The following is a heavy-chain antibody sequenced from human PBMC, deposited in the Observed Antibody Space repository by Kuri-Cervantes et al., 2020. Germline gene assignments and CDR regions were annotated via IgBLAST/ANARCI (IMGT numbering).Heavy chain of an antibody. Sequence: GGSLRLSCAASGFTFNTYAMSWVRQAPGKGLQWVSAISGSGGSTYYADSVKGRFTISRDNSKDTLYLQMNSLRAEDTAVYYCARDGDPSVGATDFDYWGQGTLVTVSS. CDR2: ISGSGGST. J-gene: IGHJ4*02. D-gene: IGHD1-26*01. CDR3: ARDGDPSVGATDFDY. CDR1: GFTFNTYA. V-gene: IGHV3-23*01.